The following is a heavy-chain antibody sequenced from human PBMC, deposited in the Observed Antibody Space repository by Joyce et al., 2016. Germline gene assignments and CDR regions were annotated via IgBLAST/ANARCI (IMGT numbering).Heavy chain of an antibody. CDR1: GYTVTHYG. CDR3: ARVLNWNSDY. D-gene: IGHD1-20*01. V-gene: IGHV1-18*01. J-gene: IGHJ4*02. CDR2: ISAYDGRT. Sequence: QVQLVQSGAEVKKPGASVKVSCKTSGYTVTHYGLSWVRQAPGQGLEWMGWISAYDGRTLYSRNLQGRVTMTTDTSTTTSYMELRGLRSDDTAIYYCARVLNWNSDYWGQGTLVTVSS.